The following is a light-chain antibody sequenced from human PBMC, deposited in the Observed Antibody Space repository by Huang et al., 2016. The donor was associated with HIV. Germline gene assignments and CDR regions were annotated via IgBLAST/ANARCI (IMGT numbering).Light chain of an antibody. Sequence: DIQMTQSPSSLSASLGDRVTITCRASQDISNSVAWYQQKPGKAPKLLLFAASRLEDGVPSRFTGSGSGTDYTLTISSLQPEDFATYYCQQYYRSPPTTFGQGTKVEIK. CDR1: QDISNS. CDR2: AAS. CDR3: QQYYRSPPTT. J-gene: IGKJ1*01. V-gene: IGKV1-NL1*01.